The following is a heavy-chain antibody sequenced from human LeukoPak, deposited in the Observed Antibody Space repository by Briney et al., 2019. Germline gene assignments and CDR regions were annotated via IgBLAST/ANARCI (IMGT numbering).Heavy chain of an antibody. D-gene: IGHD6-13*01. V-gene: IGHV1-46*01. Sequence: GASVKVSCKASGYTFINYYMHWVRQAPGQGLEWMGIINPSGGSTTYAQKFQGRVTMTRDMSTSTVYMELSSLRSEDSAVYYCARVYYSSPRAWLDYWGQGTLVTVSS. CDR1: GYTFINYY. CDR3: ARVYYSSPRAWLDY. J-gene: IGHJ4*02. CDR2: INPSGGST.